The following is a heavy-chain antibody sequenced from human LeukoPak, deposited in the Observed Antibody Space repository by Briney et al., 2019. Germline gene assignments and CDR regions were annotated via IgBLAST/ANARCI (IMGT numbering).Heavy chain of an antibody. Sequence: SVKVSCKASGGTFSSYAISWVRQAPGQGLEWMGRIIPILGIANYAQKFQGRVTITADKSTSTAYMELSSLRSDDTAVYYCAREDGSSRAAFLLGMDVWGQGTTVTVSS. CDR2: IIPILGIA. J-gene: IGHJ6*02. D-gene: IGHD6-13*01. CDR1: GGTFSSYA. V-gene: IGHV1-69*04. CDR3: AREDGSSRAAFLLGMDV.